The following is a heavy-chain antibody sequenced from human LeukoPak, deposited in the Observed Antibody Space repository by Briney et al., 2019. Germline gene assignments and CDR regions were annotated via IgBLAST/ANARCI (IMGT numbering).Heavy chain of an antibody. CDR3: ARPTPYDADAFDI. V-gene: IGHV3-7*03. Sequence: GGSLRLSCVGSGFTFSRYWLNWVRQAPGKGLEWVANIKQDGSEKYYVDSVKGRFTISRDNAKNSLYLQMNSLRAEDAAVYYCARPTPYDADAFDIWGQGTMVTVSS. CDR2: IKQDGSEK. D-gene: IGHD3-3*01. J-gene: IGHJ3*02. CDR1: GFTFSRYW.